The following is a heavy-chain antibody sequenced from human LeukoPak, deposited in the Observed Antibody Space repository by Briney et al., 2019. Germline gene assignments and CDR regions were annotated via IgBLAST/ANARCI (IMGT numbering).Heavy chain of an antibody. J-gene: IGHJ5*02. CDR2: ISASGGAT. CDR3: AKTPSTLVVVGITFFYL. Sequence: GGSLRLSCAASRFTFDDYAMGWVRQAPGKGLEWVSGISASGGATYYADSVKGRFTISRDNSKNTLYLQMNSLRAEDTAVYYCAKTPSTLVVVGITFFYLWGQGTLVAVSS. D-gene: IGHD3-22*01. V-gene: IGHV3-23*01. CDR1: RFTFDDYA.